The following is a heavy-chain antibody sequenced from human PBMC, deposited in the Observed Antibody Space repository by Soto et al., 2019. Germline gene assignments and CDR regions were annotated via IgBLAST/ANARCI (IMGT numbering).Heavy chain of an antibody. CDR3: AKDTRGFGESTSFDY. CDR1: GFTFDDYA. J-gene: IGHJ4*02. CDR2: ISWNSGSI. D-gene: IGHD3-10*01. Sequence: EVQLVESGGGLVQPGRSLRLSCAASGFTFDDYAMHWVRQAPGKGLEWVSGISWNSGSIGYADSVKGRVTISRDNAKNSLYLQMNSLRAEDTALYYCAKDTRGFGESTSFDYWGQGTLVTVSS. V-gene: IGHV3-9*01.